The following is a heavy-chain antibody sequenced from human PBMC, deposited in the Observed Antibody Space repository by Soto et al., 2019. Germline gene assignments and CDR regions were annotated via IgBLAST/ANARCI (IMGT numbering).Heavy chain of an antibody. CDR1: GGTFSSYA. Sequence: QVQLVQSGAEVKKPGSSVKVSCKASGGTFSSYAISWVRQAPGQGLEWMGGIIPISDTTNYAQKFQGRVTNTAEEYMSTALQELSSLRSEDTAVYYCARSQGSSTSLEIYYYYYYGMDVWGQGTTVTVSS. V-gene: IGHV1-69*01. CDR3: ARSQGSSTSLEIYYYYYYGMDV. CDR2: IIPISDTT. J-gene: IGHJ6*02. D-gene: IGHD2-2*01.